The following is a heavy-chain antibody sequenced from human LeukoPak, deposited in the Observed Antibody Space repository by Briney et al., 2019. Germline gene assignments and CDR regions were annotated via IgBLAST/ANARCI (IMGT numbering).Heavy chain of an antibody. CDR2: ISGSGGST. D-gene: IGHD4-17*01. V-gene: IGHV3-23*01. Sequence: ESGGSLRLSCAASGFTFSSYAMSWVRQAPGKGLEWVSAISGSGGSTYYADSVKGRFTISRDSSKNTLYLQMNSLRAEDTAVYYCAKDSLGDYGDYVALIIGFDYWGQGNLVTVSS. J-gene: IGHJ4*02. CDR1: GFTFSSYA. CDR3: AKDSLGDYGDYVALIIGFDY.